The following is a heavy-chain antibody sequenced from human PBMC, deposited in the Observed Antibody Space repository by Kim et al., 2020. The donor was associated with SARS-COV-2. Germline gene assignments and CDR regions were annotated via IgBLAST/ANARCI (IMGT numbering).Heavy chain of an antibody. Sequence: ASVKVSCKASGYTFTSYDINWVRQATGQGLEWMGWMNPNSGNTGYAQKFQGRVTMTRNTSISTAYMELSSLRSEDTAVYYCARGPPHYYGSGSYYFDYWGQGTLVTVSS. V-gene: IGHV1-8*01. CDR1: GYTFTSYD. CDR3: ARGPPHYYGSGSYYFDY. D-gene: IGHD3-10*01. CDR2: MNPNSGNT. J-gene: IGHJ4*02.